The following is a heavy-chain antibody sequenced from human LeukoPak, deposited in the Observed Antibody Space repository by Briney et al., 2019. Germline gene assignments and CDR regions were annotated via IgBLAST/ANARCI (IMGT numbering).Heavy chain of an antibody. CDR3: ARDYSACSGGSCYSNYYYYMDV. CDR1: GYTFTGYY. CDR2: INPNSGGA. D-gene: IGHD2-15*01. Sequence: GASVKVSCKASGYTFTGYYMHWVRQAPGQGLEWMGWINPNSGGANYAQKFQGRVTMTRDTSISTAYMELSRLRSDDTAVYYRARDYSACSGGSCYSNYYYYMDVWGKGTTVTVSS. J-gene: IGHJ6*03. V-gene: IGHV1-2*02.